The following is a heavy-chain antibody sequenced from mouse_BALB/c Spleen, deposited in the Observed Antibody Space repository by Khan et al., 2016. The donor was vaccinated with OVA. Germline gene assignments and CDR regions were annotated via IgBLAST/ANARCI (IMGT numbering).Heavy chain of an antibody. J-gene: IGHJ3*01. V-gene: IGHV1-7*01. CDR3: VNHGSSSAWFTY. CDR2: IDPSTDYT. D-gene: IGHD1-1*01. CDR1: GYTFTSYW. Sequence: VQLQESGAELAKPGASVKMSCKAPGYTFTSYWMHWVKQRPGQGLEWIGYIDPSTDYTEYNQKFRDKATLTVDKSSTTVYMQLTSLTSEDSAVYYCVNHGSSSAWFTYWGQGTLVTVSA.